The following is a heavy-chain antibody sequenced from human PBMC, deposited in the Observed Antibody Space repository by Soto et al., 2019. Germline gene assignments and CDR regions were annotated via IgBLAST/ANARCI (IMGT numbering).Heavy chain of an antibody. CDR1: GFTFSSYA. CDR2: ISGSGGST. D-gene: IGHD5-18*01. V-gene: IGHV3-23*01. CDR3: ANLRGYSYGRLDY. Sequence: QPGGSLRLSCAASGFTFSSYAMSWVRQAPGKGLEWVSAISGSGGSTYYADSVKGRFTISRDNSKNTLYLQMNSLRAEDTAVYYCANLRGYSYGRLDYWGQGTLVTVSS. J-gene: IGHJ4*02.